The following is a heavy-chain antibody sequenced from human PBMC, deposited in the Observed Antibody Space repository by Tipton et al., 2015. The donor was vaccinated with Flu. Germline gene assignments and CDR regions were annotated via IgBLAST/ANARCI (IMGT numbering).Heavy chain of an antibody. J-gene: IGHJ4*02. CDR2: IYYSGST. D-gene: IGHD6-6*01. V-gene: IGHV4-59*08. Sequence: LRLSCTVSGGSISSYYWSWIRQPPGKGLEWIGYIYYSGSTNYNPSLKSRVTISVDTSKNQFSLKLSSVTAADTAAYYCARAEYSSSSFDYWGQGTLVTVSS. CDR1: GGSISSYY. CDR3: ARAEYSSSSFDY.